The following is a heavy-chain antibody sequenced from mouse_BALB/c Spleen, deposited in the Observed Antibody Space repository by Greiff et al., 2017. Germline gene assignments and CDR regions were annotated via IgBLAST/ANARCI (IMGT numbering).Heavy chain of an antibody. CDR1: GFNIKDTY. CDR2: IDPANGNT. Sequence: VQLKQSGAELVKPGASVKLSCTASGFNIKDTYMHWVKQRPEQGLEWIGRIDPANGNTKYDPKFQGKATITADTSSNTAYLQLSSLTSEDTAVYYCARDSSGYVPFDYWGQGTTLTVSS. J-gene: IGHJ2*01. V-gene: IGHV14-3*02. D-gene: IGHD3-2*01. CDR3: ARDSSGYVPFDY.